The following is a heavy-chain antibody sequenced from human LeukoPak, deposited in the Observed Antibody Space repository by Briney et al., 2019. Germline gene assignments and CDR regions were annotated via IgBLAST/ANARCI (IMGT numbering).Heavy chain of an antibody. CDR2: IYHSGST. J-gene: IGHJ5*02. V-gene: IGHV4-38-2*02. D-gene: IGHD4-11*01. CDR3: ARTDYRA. Sequence: SETLSLTCTVSGYSISSGYYWGWIRQPPGKGLEWIGSIYHSGSTYYNPSLKSLKSRVTISVDTSNNQFSLNLSSVTAADTAVYYCARTDYRAWGQGTLVTVSS. CDR1: GYSISSGYY.